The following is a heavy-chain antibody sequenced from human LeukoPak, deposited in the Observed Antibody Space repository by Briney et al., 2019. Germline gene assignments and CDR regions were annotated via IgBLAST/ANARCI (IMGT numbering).Heavy chain of an antibody. D-gene: IGHD6-13*01. J-gene: IGHJ6*02. CDR1: GYTFTSYG. Sequence: GASVKVSCKASGYTFTSYGISWVRQATGQGLEWMGWMNPNSGNTGYAQKFQGRVTMTRNTSISTAYMELSSLRSEDTAVYYCARSKYSSSWYWYNYYYGMDVWGQGTTVTVSS. CDR2: MNPNSGNT. V-gene: IGHV1-8*02. CDR3: ARSKYSSSWYWYNYYYGMDV.